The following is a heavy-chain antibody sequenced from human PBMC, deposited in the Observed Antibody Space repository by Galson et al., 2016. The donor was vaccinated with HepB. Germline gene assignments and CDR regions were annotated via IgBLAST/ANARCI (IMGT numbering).Heavy chain of an antibody. CDR3: AREDSSGYYYFDY. CDR2: IYSGGGT. CDR1: GFTVSSNY. Sequence: SLRLSCAASGFTVSSNYMSWVRQAPGRGLEWVSVIYSGGGTYYADPVKGRFTISRDNSKNTLYLQMNSLRAEDTAVYYCAREDSSGYYYFDYWGQGTLVTVSS. V-gene: IGHV3-53*05. J-gene: IGHJ4*02. D-gene: IGHD3-22*01.